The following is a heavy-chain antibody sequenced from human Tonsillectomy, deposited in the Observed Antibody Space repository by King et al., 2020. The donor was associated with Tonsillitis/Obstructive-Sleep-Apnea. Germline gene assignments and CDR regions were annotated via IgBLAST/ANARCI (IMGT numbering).Heavy chain of an antibody. CDR2: IYYSGST. Sequence: VQLQESGPGLVKPSETLSLTCTVSGGSISSYYWSWIRQPPGKGLEWIGYIYYSGSTNYNPPLKSRVTISVDTSKNQFSLKLSSVTAADTAVYYCASALSLSGSYRFDYWGQGTLVTVSS. CDR1: GGSISSYY. V-gene: IGHV4-59*01. D-gene: IGHD1-26*01. CDR3: ASALSLSGSYRFDY. J-gene: IGHJ4*02.